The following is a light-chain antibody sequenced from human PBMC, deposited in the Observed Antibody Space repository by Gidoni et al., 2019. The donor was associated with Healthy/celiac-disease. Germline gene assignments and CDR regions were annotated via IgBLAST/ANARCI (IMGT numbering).Light chain of an antibody. CDR3: QHFGN. CDR2: GAS. J-gene: IGKJ4*01. CDR1: QSISSSQ. V-gene: IGKV3-20*01. Sequence: EIVLTQSPGTLSLSPGQSATLSCRASQSISSSQLAWYQQKPGQAPRPLMYGASSRPTGIPDRFSGSGSGTDFTLTISRLEPEDFAVYYCQHFGNFGGGTKVE.